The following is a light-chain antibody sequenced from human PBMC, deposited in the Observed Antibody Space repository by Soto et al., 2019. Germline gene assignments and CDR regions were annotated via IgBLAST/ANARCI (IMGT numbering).Light chain of an antibody. V-gene: IGKV3-20*01. CDR3: QQYGSSGT. Sequence: EMMLTQSPGTQSLSPGAGVTLSCRASQSVSSIYLAWYQQKPGQAPRLLIYGASNRATGIPDRFSGSGSGTDFTLTISRLEPEDFAVYYCQQYGSSGTFVQGTKVDIK. CDR2: GAS. J-gene: IGKJ1*01. CDR1: QSVSSIY.